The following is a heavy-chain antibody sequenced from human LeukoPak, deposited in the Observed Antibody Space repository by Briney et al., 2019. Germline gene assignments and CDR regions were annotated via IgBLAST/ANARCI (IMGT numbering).Heavy chain of an antibody. CDR3: ARHLRVFVVVPASIRYYMDV. J-gene: IGHJ6*03. CDR1: GGSISSSSYY. Sequence: SETLSLTCTVSGGSISSSSYYWGWIRQPPGKGLEWIGSIYYSGSTYYNPSLKSRVTISVDTSKNQSSLKLSSVTAADTAVYYCARHLRVFVVVPASIRYYMDVWGKGATVTVSS. CDR2: IYYSGST. D-gene: IGHD2-2*01. V-gene: IGHV4-39*01.